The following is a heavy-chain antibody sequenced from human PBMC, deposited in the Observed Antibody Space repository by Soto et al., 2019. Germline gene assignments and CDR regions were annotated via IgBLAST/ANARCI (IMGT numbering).Heavy chain of an antibody. Sequence: QVQLVQSGAEVKRPGSSVKVSCKASGGTFRSYAISWVRQAPGQGLEWMGGIISIFDTASYAQKVQGRVTITADDSTSTAYMELSSLRSEHTAVYYCAGGETRCSVGSCYQYYYYAMDVWGQGTTVTVSS. J-gene: IGHJ6*02. CDR1: GGTFRSYA. CDR2: IISIFDTA. V-gene: IGHV1-69*01. CDR3: AGGETRCSVGSCYQYYYYAMDV. D-gene: IGHD2-15*01.